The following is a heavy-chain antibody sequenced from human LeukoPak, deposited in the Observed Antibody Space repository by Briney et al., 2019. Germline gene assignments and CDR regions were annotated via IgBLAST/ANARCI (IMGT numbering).Heavy chain of an antibody. D-gene: IGHD5-12*01. V-gene: IGHV4-59*01. CDR1: GDSMSGYY. J-gene: IGHJ4*02. CDR3: ARRRVYSGSGEFDF. CDR2: IHYSGTT. Sequence: SETLSLTCTVSGDSMSGYYWSWIRQPPGKGLEWIGYIHYSGTTNYNPSLKSRVTISLDTSRNQFSLKLRSVTTADTAVYYCARRRVYSGSGEFDFWGQGTLVTVSP.